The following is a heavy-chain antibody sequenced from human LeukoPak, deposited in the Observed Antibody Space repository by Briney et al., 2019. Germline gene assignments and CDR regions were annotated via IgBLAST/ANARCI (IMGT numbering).Heavy chain of an antibody. CDR3: TTDLGITMIRGVIVY. Sequence: GGSLRLSCADSGLSFTNAWMSWVRQAPGKGLEWVGRIKSKGDGETTDYAAPVKGRFTMSRDDSKGMLYLYMNSLKTEDTAVYYCTTDLGITMIRGVIVYWGRGTLVTVSS. CDR2: IKSKGDGETT. CDR1: GLSFTNAW. V-gene: IGHV3-15*01. D-gene: IGHD3-10*01. J-gene: IGHJ4*02.